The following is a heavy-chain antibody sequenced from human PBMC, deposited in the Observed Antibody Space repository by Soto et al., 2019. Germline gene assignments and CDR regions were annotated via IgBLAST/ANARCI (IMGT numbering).Heavy chain of an antibody. J-gene: IGHJ5*02. CDR1: GFIFNNYW. CDR2: VNSDGSTT. Sequence: EVQLVESGGGLVQPGGSMRLSCAASGFIFNNYWMHWVRQVPGKGLVWVSRVNSDGSTTNYADSVKGRFTISRDNAKNTLFLQMNSLRVEDTAVYYCARGKYYDVSTGYSTRDPWGQGVPVTVAS. D-gene: IGHD3-9*01. CDR3: ARGKYYDVSTGYSTRDP. V-gene: IGHV3-74*01.